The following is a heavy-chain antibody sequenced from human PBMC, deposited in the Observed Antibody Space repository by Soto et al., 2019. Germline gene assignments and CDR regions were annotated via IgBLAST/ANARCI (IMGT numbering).Heavy chain of an antibody. CDR2: ISAYNGNT. CDR1: GYTFTSYG. J-gene: IGHJ6*03. V-gene: IGHV1-18*01. CDR3: AREGQRAHFWSGYYSCMDV. Sequence: GASVKVSCKASGYTFTSYGISWVRQAPGQGLEWMGWISAYNGNTNYAQKLQGRVTMTTDTSTSTAYMELRSLRSDDTAVYYCAREGQRAHFWSGYYSCMDVWGKGTTVTVSS. D-gene: IGHD3-3*02.